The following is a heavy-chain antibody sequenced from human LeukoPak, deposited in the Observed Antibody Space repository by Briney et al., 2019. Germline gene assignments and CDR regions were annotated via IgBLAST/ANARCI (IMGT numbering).Heavy chain of an antibody. J-gene: IGHJ4*02. Sequence: ASVKISCKVSGYTFTDYYMHWVQQAPGKGLEWMGLVDPGDGETIYAEKFQGRVTITADTSTDTAYMELSSLRSEDTAVYYCATDLYSSSDYWGQGTLVTVSS. CDR2: VDPGDGET. V-gene: IGHV1-69-2*01. CDR3: ATDLYSSSDY. CDR1: GYTFTDYY. D-gene: IGHD6-6*01.